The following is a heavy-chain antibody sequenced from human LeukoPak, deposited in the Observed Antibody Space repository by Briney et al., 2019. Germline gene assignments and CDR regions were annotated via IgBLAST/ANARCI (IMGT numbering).Heavy chain of an antibody. Sequence: SETLSLTCTVSGGSLSSYYWSWIRQPPGKGLEWIGYIYYSGSSNYNPSLKSRVTISVDTSKNQFSLKLSSVTAADTAVYYCARGPPLCFAYWGQGTLVTVSS. CDR2: IYYSGSS. CDR3: ARGPPLCFAY. J-gene: IGHJ4*02. CDR1: GGSLSSYY. V-gene: IGHV4-59*01.